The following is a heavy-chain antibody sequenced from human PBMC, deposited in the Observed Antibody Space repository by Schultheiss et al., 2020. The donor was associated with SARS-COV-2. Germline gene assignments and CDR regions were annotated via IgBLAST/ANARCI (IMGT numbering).Heavy chain of an antibody. Sequence: SETLSLTCTVSGGSISSYYWSWIRQPPGKGLEWIGYIYYSGSTNYNPSLKSRVTISVDTSKNQFSLKLSSVTAADTAVYYCASGYYLSADFDIWGQGTMVTVSS. CDR1: GGSISSYY. CDR2: IYYSGST. V-gene: IGHV4-59*08. J-gene: IGHJ3*02. D-gene: IGHD3-22*01. CDR3: ASGYYLSADFDI.